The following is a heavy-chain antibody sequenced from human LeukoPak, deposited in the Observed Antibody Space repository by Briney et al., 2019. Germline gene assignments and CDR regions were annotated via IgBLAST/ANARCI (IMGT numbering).Heavy chain of an antibody. CDR2: IYYSGST. CDR1: GGSISSYY. CDR3: ARAPEYYYDSSGYLDHAFDI. Sequence: SETLSLTCTVSGGSISSYYWSWIRQPPGKGLEWIGYIYYSGSTNYNPSLKSRVTISVDTSKNQFSLKLSSVTAADTAVYYCARAPEYYYDSSGYLDHAFDIWGQGTMVTVSS. J-gene: IGHJ3*02. D-gene: IGHD3-22*01. V-gene: IGHV4-59*01.